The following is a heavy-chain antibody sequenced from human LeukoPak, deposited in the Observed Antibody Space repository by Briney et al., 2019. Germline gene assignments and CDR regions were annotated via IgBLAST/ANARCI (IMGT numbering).Heavy chain of an antibody. CDR1: GGSIRTNY. CDR3: ARHGQDTGNFYAHFDY. D-gene: IGHD1-26*01. J-gene: IGHJ4*02. V-gene: IGHV4-59*08. Sequence: SGTLSLTCTVSGGSIRTNYWSWIRQTPGKGLEWIAYINYNGNTNSNPSLKSRVTISVDTSRSQFSLKLSSVTAADTAVYYCARHGQDTGNFYAHFDYWGQGVLVTVSS. CDR2: INYNGNT.